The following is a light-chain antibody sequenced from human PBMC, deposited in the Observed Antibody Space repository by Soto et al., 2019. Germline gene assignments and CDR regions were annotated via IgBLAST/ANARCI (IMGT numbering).Light chain of an antibody. CDR2: KVS. J-gene: IGKJ1*01. Sequence: DVVMTQSPLSLPVTLGQPASISCRSSQSLVYSDGNTYLNWFQQRPGQSPRRLIYKVSNRDSGVPDRFSGSGEGTDFRLKISRVEAEDVGVYYCMQGTHWPRTFGEGTKVEI. V-gene: IGKV2-30*01. CDR3: MQGTHWPRT. CDR1: QSLVYSDGNTY.